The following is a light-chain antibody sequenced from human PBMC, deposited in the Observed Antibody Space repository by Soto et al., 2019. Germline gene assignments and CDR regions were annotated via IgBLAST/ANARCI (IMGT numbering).Light chain of an antibody. CDR1: GNDVGAYNY. CDR2: GVV. CDR3: CSYAGGYTDL. V-gene: IGLV2-11*01. J-gene: IGLJ1*01. Sequence: QSALTQPRSVSGSPGQSVTISCTGTGNDVGAYNYVSWYQQHPGRPPKLLIYGVVRWPSGVPDRFSGSESGNTASLTISGLQAEDEADYFCCSYAGGYTDLFGTGTKLTVL.